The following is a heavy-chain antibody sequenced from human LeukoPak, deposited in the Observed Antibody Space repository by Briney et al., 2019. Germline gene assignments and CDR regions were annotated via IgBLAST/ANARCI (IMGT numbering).Heavy chain of an antibody. CDR1: GFTFSSYG. J-gene: IGHJ6*03. CDR3: AKEGSSWLYYYYYMDV. CDR2: IRYDGSNK. V-gene: IGHV3-30*02. D-gene: IGHD6-13*01. Sequence: GGSLRLSCAASGFTFSSYGMHWVRQAPGKGLEWVAFIRYDGSNKYYADSVKGRFTISRDNSKNTLYLQMNSLRAEDTAVYYCAKEGSSWLYYYYYMDVWGKGTTVTVSS.